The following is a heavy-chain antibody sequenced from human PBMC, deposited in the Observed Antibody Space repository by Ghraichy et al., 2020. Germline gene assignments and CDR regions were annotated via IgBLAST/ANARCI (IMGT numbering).Heavy chain of an antibody. J-gene: IGHJ4*02. CDR1: GFTFGDYG. Sequence: GGSLRLSCTASGFTFGDYGMSWFRQAPGKGLEWVGFIRSKAYGGTTEYAASVKGRFTISRDDSKSIAYLQMNSLKSEDTAVYYCTRLVVFNGPASFDYWGQGILVTVSS. CDR2: IRSKAYGGTT. D-gene: IGHD3-22*01. V-gene: IGHV3-49*03. CDR3: TRLVVFNGPASFDY.